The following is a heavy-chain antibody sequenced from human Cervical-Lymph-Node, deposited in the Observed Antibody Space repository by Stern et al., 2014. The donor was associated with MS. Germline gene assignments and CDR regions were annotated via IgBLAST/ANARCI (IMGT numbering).Heavy chain of an antibody. CDR2: FLPGDSDA. Sequence: EMQLVESGAEVKKPGESLRISCKGSGYTFSNYWIGWVRQMPGKGLEWIGSFLPGDSDARYSPSFQGQITISADKSSNTAFLQWNSLKASDTAMYYCARRKYSSSYYYYFGMDVWGQGTTVTVSS. CDR3: ARRKYSSSYYYYFGMDV. CDR1: GYTFSNYW. V-gene: IGHV5-51*03. J-gene: IGHJ6*02. D-gene: IGHD6-13*01.